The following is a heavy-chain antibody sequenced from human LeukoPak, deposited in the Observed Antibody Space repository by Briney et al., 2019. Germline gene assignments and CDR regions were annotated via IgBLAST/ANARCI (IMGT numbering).Heavy chain of an antibody. CDR3: ARGWDYYDSSGYFSAFDI. Sequence: ASVKVSCKASGYTFTSYDINWVRQATGQGLEWMGWMNPNSGNTGYAQKFQGRVTITRNTSISTAYVELSSLRSEDTAVYYCARGWDYYDSSGYFSAFDIWGQGTMVTVSS. CDR1: GYTFTSYD. CDR2: MNPNSGNT. J-gene: IGHJ3*02. V-gene: IGHV1-8*03. D-gene: IGHD3-22*01.